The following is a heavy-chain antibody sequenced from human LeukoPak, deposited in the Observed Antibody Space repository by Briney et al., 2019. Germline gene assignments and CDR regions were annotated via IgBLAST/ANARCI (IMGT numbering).Heavy chain of an antibody. CDR2: IYCSGST. V-gene: IGHV4-59*01. CDR3: ARVYYYYYYMDV. Sequence: SETLSLTCTVSGGSISSYYWSWTRQPPGKGLEWIGYIYCSGSTNYNTSLKSRVTISVDTSKNQFSLKLSSVTAADTAVYYCARVYYYYYYMDVWGKGTTVTISS. J-gene: IGHJ6*03. CDR1: GGSISSYY.